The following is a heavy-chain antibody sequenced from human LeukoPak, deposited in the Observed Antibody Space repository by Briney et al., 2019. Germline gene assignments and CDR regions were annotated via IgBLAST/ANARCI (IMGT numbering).Heavy chain of an antibody. CDR1: GGSITSYY. Sequence: KPSETLSLTCTVSGGSITSYYWSWIRQPPGKGLEWIGYIYYSGSTNYNPSLKSRVTISVDTSKNQFSLKLSSVTAADTAVYYCARDQGRPYSSSWYPHYYYYMDVWGKGTTVTVSS. CDR3: ARDQGRPYSSSWYPHYYYYMDV. CDR2: IYYSGST. D-gene: IGHD6-13*01. V-gene: IGHV4-59*01. J-gene: IGHJ6*03.